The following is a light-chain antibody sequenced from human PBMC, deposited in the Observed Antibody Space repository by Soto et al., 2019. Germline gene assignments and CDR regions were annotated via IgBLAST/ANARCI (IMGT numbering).Light chain of an antibody. CDR1: SSDVGSYNR. J-gene: IGLJ3*02. CDR3: SSYTSSGTWV. Sequence: QSVLTQPPSVSGSPGQSVTISCTGTSSDVGSYNRVSWYQQPPGTAPKPMICQVSNRPSGVPDRFSGSKSGNTASLTISGLQAEDEADYYCSSYTSSGTWVFGGGTKLTVL. V-gene: IGLV2-18*02. CDR2: QVS.